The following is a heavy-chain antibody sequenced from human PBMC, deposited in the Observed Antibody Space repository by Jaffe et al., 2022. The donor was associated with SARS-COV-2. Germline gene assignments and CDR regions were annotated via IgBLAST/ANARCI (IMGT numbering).Heavy chain of an antibody. J-gene: IGHJ6*02. CDR3: ARRIRYRDGLDV. D-gene: IGHD3-9*01. CDR2: IYAGGST. V-gene: IGHV3-66*02. Sequence: EVQLVESGGDLVQPGGSLRLSCAASGFNVGDNYMNWVRQAPGKGLEWLSIIYAGGSTFYADSVKGRFTISKDNSKNTLYLQMDRLRTDDTAVYYCARRIRYRDGLDVWGQGTTVTVSS. CDR1: GFNVGDNY.